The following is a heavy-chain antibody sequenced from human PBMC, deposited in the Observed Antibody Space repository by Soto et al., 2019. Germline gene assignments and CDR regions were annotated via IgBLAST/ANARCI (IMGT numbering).Heavy chain of an antibody. CDR1: GFTFSSYA. V-gene: IGHV3-23*01. D-gene: IGHD2-2*02. CDR2: ISGSGGST. CDR3: AKFGGEIEYPRNRGGDYYYYGMDV. J-gene: IGHJ6*02. Sequence: GGSLRLSCAASGFTFSSYAMSWVRQAPGKGLEWVSAISGSGGSTYYADSVKGRFTISRDNSKNTLYLQMNSLRAEDTAVYYCAKFGGEIEYPRNRGGDYYYYGMDVWGQGTTVTVSS.